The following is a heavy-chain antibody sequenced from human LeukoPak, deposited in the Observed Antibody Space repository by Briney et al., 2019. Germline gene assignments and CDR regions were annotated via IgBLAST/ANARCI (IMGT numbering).Heavy chain of an antibody. CDR2: IYFTGTT. Sequence: PSETLSLTCTVSGGSISSTSFYWVWIRQPPGKGLDWLGTIYFTGTTYCNPSLNSRVTISVDTSNNRFSLKVSSVTAADTAVYYCARLIVGDYFDSWGQGTLVTVSS. D-gene: IGHD1-26*01. V-gene: IGHV4-39*01. CDR1: GGSISSTSFY. J-gene: IGHJ4*02. CDR3: ARLIVGDYFDS.